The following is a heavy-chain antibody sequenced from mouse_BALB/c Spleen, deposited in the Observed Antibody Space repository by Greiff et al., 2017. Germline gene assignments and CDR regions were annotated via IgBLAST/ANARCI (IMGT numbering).Heavy chain of an antibody. D-gene: IGHD1-1*01. CDR1: GYTFTSYW. CDR2: IGPYDSET. Sequence: QVQLQQPGAELVRPGASVKLSCTASGYTFTSYWMTWVQQRPEQGLEWIGRIGPYDSETHYNQNFKDNAILTVDKSSSTAYLQLSSLTSEDSAVYYCAREDYGSSYGAYWGQGTLVTVSA. V-gene: IGHV1-52*01. J-gene: IGHJ3*01. CDR3: AREDYGSSYGAY.